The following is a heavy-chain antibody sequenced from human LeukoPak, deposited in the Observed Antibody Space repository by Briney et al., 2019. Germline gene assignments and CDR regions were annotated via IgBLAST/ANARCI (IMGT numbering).Heavy chain of an antibody. CDR1: GFTFSGHW. J-gene: IGHJ4*02. CDR3: VSGTGWVFDY. D-gene: IGHD3-10*01. V-gene: IGHV3-7*01. CDR2: IKQDGSER. Sequence: GGSLTLSRVGSGFTFSGHWMNWVRHAPGKRLEWVDNIKQDGSERYYVKSVKGRFSISRDNAKNSQSLQMNSLRVEDTAVYYCVSGTGWVFDYWGQGTLVTVSS.